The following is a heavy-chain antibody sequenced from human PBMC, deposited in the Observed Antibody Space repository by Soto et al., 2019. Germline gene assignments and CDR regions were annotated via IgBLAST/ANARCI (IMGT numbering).Heavy chain of an antibody. Sequence: GGSLRLSCAASGFTFSSYGMHWVRQAPGKGLEWVAVIWYDGSNKYYADSVKGRFTISRDNSKNTLYLQMNSLRAEDTAVYYCARDSGVSYYDFWSGYYNRDYGMDVWGQGTTVTVSS. D-gene: IGHD3-3*01. CDR3: ARDSGVSYYDFWSGYYNRDYGMDV. V-gene: IGHV3-33*01. CDR2: IWYDGSNK. CDR1: GFTFSSYG. J-gene: IGHJ6*02.